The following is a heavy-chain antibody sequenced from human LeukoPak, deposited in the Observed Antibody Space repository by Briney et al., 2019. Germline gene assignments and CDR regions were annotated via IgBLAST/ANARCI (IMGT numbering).Heavy chain of an antibody. V-gene: IGHV4-59*01. CDR3: ARQPGIADPLDY. CDR1: GGSISSYY. J-gene: IGHJ4*02. Sequence: SETLSLTCTVSGGSISSYYWSWIRQPPGKGLEWIGYIYYSGSTNYNPSLKSRVTISVDTSKNQFSLKLSSVTAADTAVYYCARQPGIADPLDYWGQGTLVTVSS. D-gene: IGHD6-13*01. CDR2: IYYSGST.